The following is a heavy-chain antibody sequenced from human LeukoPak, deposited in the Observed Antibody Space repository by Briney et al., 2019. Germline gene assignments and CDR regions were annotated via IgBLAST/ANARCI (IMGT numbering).Heavy chain of an antibody. CDR1: GFTVSSNY. Sequence: PGGSLRLSCAASGFTVSSNYMSWVRQAPGKGLEWVSIIYSGGSTYYADSVKGRFTISRDNSKNTLYLQMNSLSAEDTAVYYCAKDWNRSDAFDIWGQGTMVTVSS. D-gene: IGHD1/OR15-1a*01. V-gene: IGHV3-53*05. CDR3: AKDWNRSDAFDI. CDR2: IYSGGST. J-gene: IGHJ3*02.